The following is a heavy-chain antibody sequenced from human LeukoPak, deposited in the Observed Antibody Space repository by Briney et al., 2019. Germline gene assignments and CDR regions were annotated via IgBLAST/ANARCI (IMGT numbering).Heavy chain of an antibody. CDR1: GGSFSGYY. D-gene: IGHD2-2*01. J-gene: IGHJ6*03. CDR2: INHSGST. Sequence: PSETLSLTCAVYGGSFSGYYWSWIRQPPGKGLEWIGEINHSGSTNYNPSLKSRVTISVDTSKNQFSLKLSSVTAADTAVYYCARGVSSCYPRGCYYYYMDVWGKGTTVTVSS. V-gene: IGHV4-34*09. CDR3: ARGVSSCYPRGCYYYYMDV.